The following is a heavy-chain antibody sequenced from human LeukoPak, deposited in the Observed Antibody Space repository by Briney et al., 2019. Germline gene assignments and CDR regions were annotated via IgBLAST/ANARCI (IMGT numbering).Heavy chain of an antibody. J-gene: IGHJ4*02. CDR3: ARKPLSGGYGGTIDY. CDR1: GFTLSSYW. Sequence: GGSLRLSCATSGFTLSSYWMHWVRQVPGKGLEWLSRINNDGVSTSYADSVKGRFTISRDNAKNTLYLRMNSLRAEDTAINYCARKPLSGGYGGTIDYWGQGTLVTVSS. D-gene: IGHD5-12*01. V-gene: IGHV3-74*01. CDR2: INNDGVST.